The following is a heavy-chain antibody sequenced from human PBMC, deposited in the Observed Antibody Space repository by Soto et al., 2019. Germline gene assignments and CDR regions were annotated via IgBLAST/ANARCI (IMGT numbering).Heavy chain of an antibody. CDR1: GYTFTSYG. J-gene: IGHJ4*02. Sequence: QVQLVQSGAEVKKPGASVKVSCKASGYTFTSYGISWVRQAPGQGLEWMGWISAYNGNTNYAQKLQGRVTMTTDTSTRTAYMELRSLRSDETAVYYCARVPETYYYDSSDRYYFDYWGQGTLVTVSS. CDR2: ISAYNGNT. D-gene: IGHD3-22*01. V-gene: IGHV1-18*01. CDR3: ARVPETYYYDSSDRYYFDY.